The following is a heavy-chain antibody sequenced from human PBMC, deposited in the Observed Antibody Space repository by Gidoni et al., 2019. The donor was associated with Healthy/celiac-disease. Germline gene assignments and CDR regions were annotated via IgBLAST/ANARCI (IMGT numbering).Heavy chain of an antibody. CDR3: AKQDDYVWGSYRRGEVEYFQH. CDR2: ISYDGSNK. D-gene: IGHD3-16*02. Sequence: QVQLVESGGGVVQPGRSLRLSCAASGFTFSSYGLHWVRQAPGKGLEWVAVISYDGSNKYYADSVKGRFTISRDNSKNTLYLQMNSLRAEDTAVYYCAKQDDYVWGSYRRGEVEYFQHWGQGTLVTVSS. J-gene: IGHJ1*01. CDR1: GFTFSSYG. V-gene: IGHV3-30*18.